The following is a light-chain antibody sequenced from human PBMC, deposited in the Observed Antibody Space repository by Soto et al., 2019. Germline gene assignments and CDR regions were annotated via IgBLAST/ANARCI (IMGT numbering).Light chain of an antibody. J-gene: IGKJ4*01. CDR3: QQRRDWPLT. CDR2: DAS. CDR1: QSVGYY. V-gene: IGKV3-11*01. Sequence: EIVLTQSPATLSLSPGERATLSCRASQSVGYYLAWYQQKPGQAPRLLIYDASNRATGIPARFSGTGSGIDFALTSSSLEPEDVAFYYCQQRRDWPLTFGGGTKVEIK.